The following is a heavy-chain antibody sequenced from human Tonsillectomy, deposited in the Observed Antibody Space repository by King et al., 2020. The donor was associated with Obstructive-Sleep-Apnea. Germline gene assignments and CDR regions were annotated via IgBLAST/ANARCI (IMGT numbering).Heavy chain of an antibody. J-gene: IGHJ5*01. CDR2: MSRRSDYT. Sequence: VQLVESGGGLVQPGGCLRLSCAGSGFTFSDSYMSWIRQAPGKGREWVSYMSRRSDYTNYADSVKVRFTISRDNVKNSRDLQMNSLRDDVTSEYYCATVVDVWFDSWGQGTLVTVSS. CDR3: ATVVDVWFDS. V-gene: IGHV3-11*06. CDR1: GFTFSDSY. D-gene: IGHD2-8*01.